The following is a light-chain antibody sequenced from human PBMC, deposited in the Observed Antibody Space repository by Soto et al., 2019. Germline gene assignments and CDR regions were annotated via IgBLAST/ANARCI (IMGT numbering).Light chain of an antibody. V-gene: IGKV3-15*01. CDR2: GAS. CDR3: QQNKNWPRT. CDR1: QSVSSN. Sequence: EIVMTQSPATLSVSPGERATLSCRASQSVSSNLAWYQQKPGQAPRLLIYGASTRVTGIPARFSGSGSGTEFTLTISSLQSEDSAVYYCQQNKNWPRTFGQGTKVEI. J-gene: IGKJ1*01.